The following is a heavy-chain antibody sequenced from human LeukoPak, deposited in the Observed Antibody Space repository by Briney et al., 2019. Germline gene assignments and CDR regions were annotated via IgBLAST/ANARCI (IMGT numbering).Heavy chain of an antibody. CDR1: GGSISSSSYY. J-gene: IGHJ3*02. D-gene: IGHD3-22*01. Sequence: SETLSLTCTVSGGSISSSSYYWGWIRQPPGKGLEWIGSIYYSGSTYYNPSLKSRVTISVDTSKNQFSLKLSSVTAADTAVYYCARGYDSSGVPAFDIWGQGTMVTVSS. CDR2: IYYSGST. CDR3: ARGYDSSGVPAFDI. V-gene: IGHV4-39*01.